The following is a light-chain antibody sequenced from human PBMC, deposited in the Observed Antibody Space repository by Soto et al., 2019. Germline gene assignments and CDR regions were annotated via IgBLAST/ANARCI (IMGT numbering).Light chain of an antibody. CDR2: DVS. J-gene: IGLJ2*01. CDR1: SSDVGGYNY. Sequence: QSALTQPASVSGSPGQPITISCTGTSSDVGGYNYVSWYQQHPGKAPKLMIYDVSNRPSGVSKRFSGSKSGNTASLTISGLQAEDEADYYCSSYTSSSTLEVVFGGGTKLTVL. CDR3: SSYTSSSTLEVV. V-gene: IGLV2-14*01.